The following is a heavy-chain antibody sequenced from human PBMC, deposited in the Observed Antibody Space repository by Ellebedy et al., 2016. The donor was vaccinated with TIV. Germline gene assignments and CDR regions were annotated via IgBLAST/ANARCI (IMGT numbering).Heavy chain of an antibody. CDR2: IDSSGTYI. J-gene: IGHJ3*02. D-gene: IGHD5-24*01. CDR1: GLTFSSHA. V-gene: IGHV3-21*06. Sequence: GESLKISCAASGLTFSSHAMSWVRQAPGKGLEWVSSIDSSGTYIYYADSVKGRFTISRDNAKNSLYLHMNSLTAEDTAVYYCANGAYDIWGQGTMVTVSS. CDR3: ANGAYDI.